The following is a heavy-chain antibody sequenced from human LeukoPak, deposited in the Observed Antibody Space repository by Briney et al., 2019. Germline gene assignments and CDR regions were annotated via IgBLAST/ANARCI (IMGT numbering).Heavy chain of an antibody. D-gene: IGHD6-19*01. V-gene: IGHV3-23*01. CDR1: GFTFSTSA. J-gene: IGHJ4*02. CDR3: AKVLYSSGWRGDYFDY. CDR2: ISDSSGDI. Sequence: GGSLTLSCAASGFTFSTSAMSWVRQAPGKGLEWLSVISDSSGDIFYADSVKGRFTISRDNSKNTLYLQMNSLRAGDRAIYYCAKVLYSSGWRGDYFDYWGQGTLVTVSS.